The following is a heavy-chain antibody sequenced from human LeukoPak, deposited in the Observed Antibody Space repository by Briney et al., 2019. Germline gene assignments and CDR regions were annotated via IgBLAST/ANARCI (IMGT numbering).Heavy chain of an antibody. CDR2: ISGSGGST. V-gene: IGHV3-23*01. D-gene: IGHD3-10*01. CDR3: AKWQYYGSGDDY. J-gene: IGHJ4*02. CDR1: GFTFSSYA. Sequence: GGSLRLSCAASGFTFSSYAMSWVRQAPGKGLEWVSAISGSGGSTYYADSVKGRFTISRDNSKNTLFLQMNSLRAEDTAIYYCAKWQYYGSGDDYWGQGTLVTVSS.